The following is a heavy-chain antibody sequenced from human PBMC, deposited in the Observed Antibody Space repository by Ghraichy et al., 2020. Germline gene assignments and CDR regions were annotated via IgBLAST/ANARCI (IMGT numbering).Heavy chain of an antibody. CDR2: IRSKAYGGTT. Sequence: GSLRLSCKASGFTFGDYAMSWVRQAPGKGLEWVGFIRSKAYGGTTEYAASVKGRFTISRDDSKSIAYLQMNSLKTEDTAVYYCTRFRDPQGSWSYYYYGMDVGGQGTTVTVSS. J-gene: IGHJ6*02. D-gene: IGHD6-13*01. V-gene: IGHV3-49*04. CDR1: GFTFGDYA. CDR3: TRFRDPQGSWSYYYYGMDV.